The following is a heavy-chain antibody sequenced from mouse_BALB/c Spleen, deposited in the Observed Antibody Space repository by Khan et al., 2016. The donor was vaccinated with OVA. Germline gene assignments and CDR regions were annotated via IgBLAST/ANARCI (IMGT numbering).Heavy chain of an antibody. CDR3: ARDYWFVY. CDR1: GFTFSNYA. Sequence: DVKLLESGGGLVKPGGSLKVSCAASGFTFSNYAMSWVRQTPEKRLEWVASISSGGSTYCPDSVKGRFTISRDNARNILYLQMSSLKSEDTAIYYCARDYWFVYWGQGTLVTVSA. J-gene: IGHJ3*01. CDR2: ISSGGST. V-gene: IGHV5-6-5*01.